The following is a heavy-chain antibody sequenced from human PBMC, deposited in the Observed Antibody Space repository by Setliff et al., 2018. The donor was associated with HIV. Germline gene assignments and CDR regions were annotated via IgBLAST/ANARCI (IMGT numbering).Heavy chain of an antibody. CDR2: INPSGGKT. D-gene: IGHD3-22*01. CDR1: GYTFTNYY. V-gene: IGHV1-46*01. J-gene: IGHJ3*02. CDR3: ARCYYDSSGPTDAFDI. Sequence: ASVKVSCKSSGYTFTNYYIHWVRQAPGQGLEWMGLINPSGGKTSYAKKFQGRLTMTRDTSRSTVYMELSSLRSEDTAMYYCARCYYDSSGPTDAFDIWGQGTVVTVSS.